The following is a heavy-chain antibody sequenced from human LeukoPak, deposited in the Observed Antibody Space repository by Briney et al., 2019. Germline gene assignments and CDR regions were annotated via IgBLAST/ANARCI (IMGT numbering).Heavy chain of an antibody. CDR3: AKDLAEES. CDR2: ISYDGSNK. V-gene: IGHV3-30*18. J-gene: IGHJ4*02. CDR1: GFTFSSYG. D-gene: IGHD6-19*01. Sequence: GRSLRLSCAASGFTFSSYGMHWVRQAPGKGLEWVAVISYDGSNKYYADSVKGRFTISRDNSKNTLYLQMNSLRAEDTAVYYCAKDLAEESWGQGTLVTVSS.